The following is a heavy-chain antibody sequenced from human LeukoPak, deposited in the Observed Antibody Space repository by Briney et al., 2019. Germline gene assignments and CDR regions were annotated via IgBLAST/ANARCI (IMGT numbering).Heavy chain of an antibody. D-gene: IGHD3-3*01. J-gene: IGHJ5*02. CDR1: GGSISSGDYY. V-gene: IGHV4-30-4*01. CDR3: ARGSSYDFWSGYPKNNWFDP. CDR2: IYYSGST. Sequence: SQTLSLTCTVSGGSISSGDYYWSWIRQPPGKGLEWIGCIYYSGSTYYNPSLKSRVTISVDTSKNQFSLKLSSVTAADTAVYYCARGSSYDFWSGYPKNNWFDPWGQGTLVTVSS.